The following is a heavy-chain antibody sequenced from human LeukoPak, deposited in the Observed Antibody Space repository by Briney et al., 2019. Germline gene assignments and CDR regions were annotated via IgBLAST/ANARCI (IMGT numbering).Heavy chain of an antibody. J-gene: IGHJ4*02. D-gene: IGHD3-3*01. V-gene: IGHV3-33*01. Sequence: GRSLRLSCAASGFTFNSYGMHWVRQAPGKGLEWVAVIWYDGSNKYYADSVKGRFTISRDNSKNTLYLQMNSLRAEDTAVYYCAGQARRRYYDSWSGQNPLDYWGQGTLGTVSS. CDR3: AGQARRRYYDSWSGQNPLDY. CDR2: IWYDGSNK. CDR1: GFTFNSYG.